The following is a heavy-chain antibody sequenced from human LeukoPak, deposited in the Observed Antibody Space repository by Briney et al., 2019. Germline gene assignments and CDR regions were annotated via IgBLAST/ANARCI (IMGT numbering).Heavy chain of an antibody. Sequence: XXXVRXAXXXXLEWVSAISGSGGSTYYADSVKGRFTISRDNSKNTLYLQMNSLRAEDTAVYYCAKDFSPYGSGTPVWGQGTTVTVSS. CDR2: ISGSGGST. V-gene: IGHV3-23*01. CDR3: AKDFSPYGSGTPV. J-gene: IGHJ6*02. D-gene: IGHD3-10*01.